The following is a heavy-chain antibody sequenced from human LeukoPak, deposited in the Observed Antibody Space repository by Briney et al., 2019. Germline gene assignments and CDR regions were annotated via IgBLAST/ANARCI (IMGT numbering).Heavy chain of an antibody. CDR3: ARVIWTYYYGSGGYYNYFDY. D-gene: IGHD3-10*01. V-gene: IGHV3-11*01. CDR1: GFTFSDYY. Sequence: GGSLRLSCAASGFTFSDYYMSWIRQAPGKGLEWVSYISSSGSTIYYADSVKGRFTISRDNAKNSLYLQMNSLRAEDTAVYYCARVIWTYYYGSGGYYNYFDYWGQGTLVTVSS. J-gene: IGHJ4*02. CDR2: ISSSGSTI.